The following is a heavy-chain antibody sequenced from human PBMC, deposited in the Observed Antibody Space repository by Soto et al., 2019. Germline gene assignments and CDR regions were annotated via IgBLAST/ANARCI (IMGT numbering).Heavy chain of an antibody. D-gene: IGHD2-15*01. Sequence: GGSLRLSCAASGFTFSDYYMSWIRQAPGKGLEWVSYISSSGSTIYYADSVKGRFTISRDNAKNSLYLQMNSLRAEDTAVYYCARVAATQRYYYGMDVWGQGTTVTVSS. CDR2: ISSSGSTI. V-gene: IGHV3-11*01. J-gene: IGHJ6*02. CDR3: ARVAATQRYYYGMDV. CDR1: GFTFSDYY.